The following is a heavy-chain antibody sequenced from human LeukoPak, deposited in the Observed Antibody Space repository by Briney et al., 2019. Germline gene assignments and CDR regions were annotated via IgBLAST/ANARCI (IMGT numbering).Heavy chain of an antibody. CDR3: ARPQVWYGVKGGMDV. D-gene: IGHD6-13*01. J-gene: IGHJ6*02. V-gene: IGHV1-2*02. CDR1: GYTFGVFY. Sequence: ASVKVSFKASGYTFGVFYMHWVRQAPGQGLEWMGWINPNSGATNYAQKFQGRVTMTEDPSINTVYVELSRLRSDDTAVYYCARPQVWYGVKGGMDVWGQGTTVTVSS. CDR2: INPNSGAT.